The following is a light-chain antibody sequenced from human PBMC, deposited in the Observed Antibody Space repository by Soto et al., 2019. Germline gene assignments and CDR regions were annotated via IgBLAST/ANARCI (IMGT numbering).Light chain of an antibody. J-gene: IGLJ1*01. CDR3: QSYDSSLSGYV. CDR2: GNS. Sequence: QCVRTQPPSVSGAPGQRVTISCTGSSSNIGAGYDVHWYQQLPGTAPKLLIYGNSNRPSGVPDRFSGSKSGTSASLAITGLQAEDEADYYCQSYDSSLSGYVFGTGTKVTVL. CDR1: SSNIGAGYD. V-gene: IGLV1-40*01.